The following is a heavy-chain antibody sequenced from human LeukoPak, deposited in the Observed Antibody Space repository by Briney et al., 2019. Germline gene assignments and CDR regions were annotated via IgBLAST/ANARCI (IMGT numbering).Heavy chain of an antibody. Sequence: PGGSLRLSCAASGFTFSSYWMNWVRQAPGKGLEWVSYISSSSTTIHYADSVKGRFTISRDNAKNSLYLQMNSLRAEDTAVYYCARGVRPAAIREFDYWGQGTLVTVSS. J-gene: IGHJ4*02. D-gene: IGHD2-2*01. CDR3: ARGVRPAAIREFDY. V-gene: IGHV3-48*01. CDR1: GFTFSSYW. CDR2: ISSSSTTI.